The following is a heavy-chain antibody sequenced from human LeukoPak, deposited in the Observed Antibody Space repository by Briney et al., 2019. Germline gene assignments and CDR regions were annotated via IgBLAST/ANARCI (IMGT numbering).Heavy chain of an antibody. Sequence: GRSLRLSCEASGFTFDDYGMHWVRQAPGKGLEWVSTISWNSANVGYVDSVKGRFTISRDNAKKTLYLQMNSLRPEDTALYYCAKDYGYSSSWYDYWGQGTLVTVSS. D-gene: IGHD6-13*01. CDR2: ISWNSANV. CDR3: AKDYGYSSSWYDY. J-gene: IGHJ4*02. V-gene: IGHV3-9*01. CDR1: GFTFDDYG.